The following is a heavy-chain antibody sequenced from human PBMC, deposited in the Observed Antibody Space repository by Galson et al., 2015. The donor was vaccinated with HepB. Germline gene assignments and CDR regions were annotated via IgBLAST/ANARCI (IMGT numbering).Heavy chain of an antibody. V-gene: IGHV5-51*01. D-gene: IGHD2-15*01. J-gene: IGHJ4*02. CDR2: IYPDDSDT. Sequence: QSGAEVKKPGESLKISCKGSGYSFTTYWIGWVRQMPGKGLEWMGIIYPDDSDTRYSPSFQGQVTISADKSISTAYLQWSSLKASDTAMYYCARPARYCSGGSCSLQPNFDYWGQGTLVTVSS. CDR3: ARPARYCSGGSCSLQPNFDY. CDR1: GYSFTTYW.